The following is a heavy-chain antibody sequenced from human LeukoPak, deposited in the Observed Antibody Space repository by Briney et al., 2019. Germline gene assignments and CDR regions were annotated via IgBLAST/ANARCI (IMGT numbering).Heavy chain of an antibody. CDR2: VHYSGST. J-gene: IGHJ5*02. CDR3: ARARGGYGDYGSWFDP. Sequence: SETLSLTCIVSGDSISGYYWNWIRQPPGKGLEWIGFVHYSGSTNYNPFLKSRVTISVDISKNQFSLNLSSVTAADTAVYYCARARGGYGDYGSWFDPWGQGTLVPVSS. D-gene: IGHD4-17*01. V-gene: IGHV4-59*01. CDR1: GDSISGYY.